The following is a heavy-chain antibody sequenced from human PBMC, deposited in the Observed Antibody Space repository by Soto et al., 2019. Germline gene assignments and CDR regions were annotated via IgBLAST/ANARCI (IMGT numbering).Heavy chain of an antibody. V-gene: IGHV3-30-3*01. Sequence: QVQLVESGGGVVQPGRSLRLSCAASGFTFSSYAMHWVRQAPGKGLEWVAVISDDGSNKYYADSVKGRFTISRDNSKNALYLQMNSLRAEDTAVYYCAREDFWGFYYGMDVWGQGTTVTVSS. J-gene: IGHJ6*02. D-gene: IGHD3-3*01. CDR2: ISDDGSNK. CDR3: AREDFWGFYYGMDV. CDR1: GFTFSSYA.